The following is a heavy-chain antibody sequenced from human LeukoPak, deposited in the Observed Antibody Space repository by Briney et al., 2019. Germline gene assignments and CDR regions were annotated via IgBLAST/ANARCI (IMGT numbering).Heavy chain of an antibody. CDR1: GGTFSSYA. J-gene: IGHJ5*02. D-gene: IGHD6-19*01. CDR2: IIPILGIA. Sequence: SVKVSCKASGGTFSSYAISWARQAPGQGLEWMGRIIPILGIANYAQKFQGRVTMTRDTSTSTVYMELSSLRSEDTAVYYCAREGRAVAGPEQQGPHANWFDPWGQGTLVTVSS. V-gene: IGHV1-69*04. CDR3: AREGRAVAGPEQQGPHANWFDP.